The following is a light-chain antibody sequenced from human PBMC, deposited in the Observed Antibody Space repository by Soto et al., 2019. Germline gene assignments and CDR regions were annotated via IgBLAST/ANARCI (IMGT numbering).Light chain of an antibody. Sequence: QSVLTQPPSASGTPGQRVTISCSGSSSNIGSNTVNWYQQLPGTAPKLLIYSNNQRPSGVPDRFSGSKSGTSASLAIRGLQSEDEADYYCATWDDSLIAWVFGGGTKLTVL. J-gene: IGLJ3*02. CDR3: ATWDDSLIAWV. CDR1: SSNIGSNT. CDR2: SNN. V-gene: IGLV1-44*01.